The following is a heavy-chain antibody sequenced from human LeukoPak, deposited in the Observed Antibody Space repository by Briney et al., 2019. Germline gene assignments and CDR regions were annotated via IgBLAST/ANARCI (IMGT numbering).Heavy chain of an antibody. D-gene: IGHD2-15*01. V-gene: IGHV1-46*01. J-gene: IGHJ4*02. CDR2: INPSGGST. CDR1: GYTFTSYY. CDR3: ARSDIVVAIFDY. Sequence: ASVKVSCKASGYTFTSYYTHWVRQAPGQGLEWMGIINPSGGSTSYAQKFQGRVTMTRDTSTSTVYMELSSLRSEDTAVYYCARSDIVVAIFDYWGQGTLVTVSS.